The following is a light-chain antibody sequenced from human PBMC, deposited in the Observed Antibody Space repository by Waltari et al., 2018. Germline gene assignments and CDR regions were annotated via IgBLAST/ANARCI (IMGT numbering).Light chain of an antibody. CDR3: QQYDSYSLLS. CDR2: RAS. Sequence: CRASRVQSSWGAWYQHKPGKAPKLLIYRASTLVTGVPSRFSGSGSSTHFTLTISSLQPDDAATYFCQQYDSYSLLSFGGGTTVELK. J-gene: IGKJ4*01. V-gene: IGKV1-5*03. CDR1: RVQSSW.